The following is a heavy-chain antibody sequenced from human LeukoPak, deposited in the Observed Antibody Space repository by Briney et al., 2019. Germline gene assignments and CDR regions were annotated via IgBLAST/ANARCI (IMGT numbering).Heavy chain of an antibody. Sequence: GGSLRLSCAASGFTFSSYWMHWVRQAPGKELVWVSRINTDGSSTSYADSVKGRFTISRDNAKNTLYLQMNSLRAEDTAVYYCATFEDIVVVPAASYIGGGYWGQGTLVTVSS. D-gene: IGHD2-2*01. V-gene: IGHV3-74*01. CDR1: GFTFSSYW. CDR3: ATFEDIVVVPAASYIGGGY. J-gene: IGHJ4*02. CDR2: INTDGSST.